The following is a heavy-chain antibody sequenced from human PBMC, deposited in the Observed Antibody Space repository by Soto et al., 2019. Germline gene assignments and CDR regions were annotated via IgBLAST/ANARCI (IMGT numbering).Heavy chain of an antibody. CDR1: GDSVSSSSVT. V-gene: IGHV6-1*01. CDR3: VRLIGNSWLHF. Sequence: SQTLSLTCAISGDSVSSSSVTWNWIRQSPSRGLEWLGRTYYRSKWYNDYAESVKSRITINPDTSKNQFSLHLNSVTPEDTAVYYCVRLIGNSWLHFWGQGTLVTVSS. D-gene: IGHD5-18*01. J-gene: IGHJ4*02. CDR2: TYYRSKWYN.